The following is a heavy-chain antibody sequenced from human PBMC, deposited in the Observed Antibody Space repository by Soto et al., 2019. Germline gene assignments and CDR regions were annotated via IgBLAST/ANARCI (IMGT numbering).Heavy chain of an antibody. CDR1: GYTFTSYG. J-gene: IGHJ3*02. V-gene: IGHV1-18*01. Sequence: ASVKVSCKASGYTFTSYGISWVRQAPGQGLERMGWISAYNGNTNYAQKIQGRVTMNTDTSTSTAYIELRSLRSDDTAVYYCARIDRDAFDSWGQGTMVTVSS. CDR3: ARIDRDAFDS. CDR2: ISAYNGNT. D-gene: IGHD3-10*01.